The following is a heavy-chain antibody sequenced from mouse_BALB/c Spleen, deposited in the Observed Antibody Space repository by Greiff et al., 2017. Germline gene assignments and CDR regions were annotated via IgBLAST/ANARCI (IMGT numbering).Heavy chain of an antibody. J-gene: IGHJ4*01. D-gene: IGHD1-2*01. CDR3: ARGMDGYADY. CDR2: IYPGDGDT. CDR1: GYTFTSYW. Sequence: VQLQQSGAELARPGASVKLSGKASGYTFTSYWMQWVKQRPGQGLEWIGAIYPGDGDTRYTQKFKGKATLTADKSSSTAYMQLSSLASEDSAVYYCARGMDGYADYWGQGTSVTVSS. V-gene: IGHV1-87*01.